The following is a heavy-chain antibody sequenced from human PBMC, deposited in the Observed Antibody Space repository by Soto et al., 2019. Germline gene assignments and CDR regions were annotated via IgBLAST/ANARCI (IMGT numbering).Heavy chain of an antibody. CDR3: ARSIVVVTALDY. CDR1: GYTFTSYG. D-gene: IGHD2-21*02. CDR2: INAGNGNT. V-gene: IGHV1-3*01. J-gene: IGHJ4*02. Sequence: ASVKVSCKASGYTFTSYGISWVRQAPGQRLEWMGWINAGNGNTKYSQKFQGRATITRDTSASTAYMELSSLRSEDTAVYYCARSIVVVTALDYWGQGTLVTVSS.